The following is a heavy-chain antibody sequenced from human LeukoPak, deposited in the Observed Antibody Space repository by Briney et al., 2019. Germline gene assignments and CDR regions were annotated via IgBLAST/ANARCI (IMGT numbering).Heavy chain of an antibody. CDR1: GFTLSNYW. CDR3: ARDLGQYYDTSDNWFDP. V-gene: IGHV3-74*01. CDR2: INNDGSST. Sequence: QPGGSLRLSCAASGFTLSNYWMQWVRQAPEKGLVWVSRINNDGSSTIYADSVKGRFTISRDNAKNTLYLQMNSLRAEDTAVYYCARDLGQYYDTSDNWFDPWGQGTLVTVSS. D-gene: IGHD3-22*01. J-gene: IGHJ5*02.